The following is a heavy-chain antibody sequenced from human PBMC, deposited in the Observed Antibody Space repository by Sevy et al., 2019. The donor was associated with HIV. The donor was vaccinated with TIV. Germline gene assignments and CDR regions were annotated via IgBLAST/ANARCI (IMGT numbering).Heavy chain of an antibody. Sequence: SETLSLTCIVSGGSISNYYWNWIRQPPGKELEWVGLIYNTGFTNYNPALKGRVTISVDTSKIQFSLRLSSLTAADTAVYFCARAGNSGTYQGYFDSWGQGTQVTVSS. CDR3: ARAGNSGTYQGYFDS. V-gene: IGHV4-59*01. CDR1: GGSISNYY. CDR2: IYNTGFT. J-gene: IGHJ4*02. D-gene: IGHD1-26*01.